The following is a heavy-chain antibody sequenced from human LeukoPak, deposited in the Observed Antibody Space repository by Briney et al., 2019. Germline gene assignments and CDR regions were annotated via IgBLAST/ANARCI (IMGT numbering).Heavy chain of an antibody. V-gene: IGHV4-59*01. CDR3: ARDGGGKSRPFDY. CDR2: IYYSGST. Sequence: SETLSLTCTVSGGSLSSYYWSWIRQPPGKGLEWIGNIYYSGSTNYNPSLKCRVTMSVDTSKSQFSLKVSSVTAVDTAAYYCARDGGGKSRPFDYWGQGTPVTVSS. CDR1: GGSLSSYY. D-gene: IGHD4-23*01. J-gene: IGHJ4*02.